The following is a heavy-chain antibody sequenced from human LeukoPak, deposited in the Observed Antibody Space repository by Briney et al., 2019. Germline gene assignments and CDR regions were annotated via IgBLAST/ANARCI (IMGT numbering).Heavy chain of an antibody. J-gene: IGHJ6*02. CDR1: GFTVSSNY. CDR3: AREAGDSYRTGVDYYYYGMDV. D-gene: IGHD5-18*01. CDR2: IYSGGST. V-gene: IGHV3-66*01. Sequence: QPGGSLRLSCAASGFTVSSNYMSWVRQAPGKGLEWVSVIYSGGSTYYADSVKGRFTISRDNSKNTLYLQMNSLRAEDTAVYYCAREAGDSYRTGVDYYYYGMDVWGQGTTVTVSS.